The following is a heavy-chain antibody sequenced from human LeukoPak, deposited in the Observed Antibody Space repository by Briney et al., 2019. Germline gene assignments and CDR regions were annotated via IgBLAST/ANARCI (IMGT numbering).Heavy chain of an antibody. J-gene: IGHJ6*03. CDR1: GGSISSYY. CDR3: ARAPRPQGYYYMDV. V-gene: IGHV4-59*01. Sequence: PSETLSLTCTVSGGSISSYYWSWIRQPPGKGLEWIGYIYYSGSTNYNPSLKSRVTISVDTSKNQFSLKLSSVTAADTAVYYCARAPRPQGYYYMDVWGKGTTVTISS. CDR2: IYYSGST.